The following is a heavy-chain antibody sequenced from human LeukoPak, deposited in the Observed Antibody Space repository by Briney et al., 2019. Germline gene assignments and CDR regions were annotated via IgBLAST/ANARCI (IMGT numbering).Heavy chain of an antibody. D-gene: IGHD6-19*01. Sequence: SETLSLTCTVSGGSISSSSYYWGWIRQPPGKGLEWIGSIYYSGSTYYNPSLKSRVTISVDASKDQFSLKLSSVTAADTAVYYCARDLGSGWYISWFDPWGQGTLVTVSS. J-gene: IGHJ5*02. CDR1: GGSISSSSYY. CDR2: IYYSGST. CDR3: ARDLGSGWYISWFDP. V-gene: IGHV4-39*07.